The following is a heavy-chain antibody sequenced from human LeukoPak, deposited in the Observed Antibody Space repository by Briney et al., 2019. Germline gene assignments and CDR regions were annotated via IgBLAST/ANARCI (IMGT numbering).Heavy chain of an antibody. CDR1: GGSIGSYY. CDR3: AREGDYGDYD. D-gene: IGHD4-17*01. V-gene: IGHV4-59*12. J-gene: IGHJ4*02. Sequence: PSETLSLTCTVSGGSIGSYYWSWIRQPPGKGLEWIGYIYYSGSTNYNPSLKSRVTISVDTSKNQFSLKLSSVTAADTAVYYCAREGDYGDYDWGQGTLVTVSS. CDR2: IYYSGST.